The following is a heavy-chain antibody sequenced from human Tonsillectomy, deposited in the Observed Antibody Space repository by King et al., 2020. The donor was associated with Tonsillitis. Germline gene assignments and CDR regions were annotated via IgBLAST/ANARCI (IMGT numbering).Heavy chain of an antibody. CDR3: ARGLKSGQWEPLDY. J-gene: IGHJ4*02. CDR2: IYYSGST. D-gene: IGHD1-26*01. CDR1: GDSISSYS. Sequence: VQLQESGPGLVKPSETLSLTCSVSGDSISSYSWSWIRQPPGKGLEWIGYIYYSGSTNYNPSLKSRVTISVDTSKNQFSLKLSSVTAADTAVYYCARGLKSGQWEPLDYWGQGTLVTVSS. V-gene: IGHV4-59*01.